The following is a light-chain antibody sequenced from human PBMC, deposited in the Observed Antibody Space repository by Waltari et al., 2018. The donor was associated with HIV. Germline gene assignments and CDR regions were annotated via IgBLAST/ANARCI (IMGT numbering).Light chain of an antibody. J-gene: IGLJ3*02. CDR3: CSFAGSTSWV. V-gene: IGLV2-23*02. CDR1: SSDIGSYNL. CDR2: EVT. Sequence: QSALTQPASVSGSPGQSITFACTGTSSDIGSYNLVSWYQQHHGKAPRLMIYEVTTRPSGVSYRLSGSKSGNTASLTISGLQAEDEADYYCCSFAGSTSWVFGGGTKLTVL.